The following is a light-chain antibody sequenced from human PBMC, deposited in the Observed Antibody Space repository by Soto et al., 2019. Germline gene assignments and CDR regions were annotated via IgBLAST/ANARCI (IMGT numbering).Light chain of an antibody. Sequence: EIVMTQSPATLSVSPGERATLSCRASQSISSNLAWYQQKPGQAPRLLIYGASTRATGIPATFSGSGSGTESTLTISGLQSEDFAVYYCQQYNNWPFTFGPGTKVDIK. V-gene: IGKV3-15*01. CDR1: QSISSN. CDR3: QQYNNWPFT. CDR2: GAS. J-gene: IGKJ3*01.